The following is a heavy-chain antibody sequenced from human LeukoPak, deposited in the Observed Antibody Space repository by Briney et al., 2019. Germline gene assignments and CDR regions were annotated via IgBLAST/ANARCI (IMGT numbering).Heavy chain of an antibody. Sequence: PSETLSLTCTVSGGSISSYYWSWIRQPPRRGLEWIGYIYYSGSTNYNPSLKSRVTISVDTSKNQFSLKLSSVTAADTAVYYCARARGGGYSSSFFFYYWGQGTLVTVSS. CDR2: IYYSGST. CDR1: GGSISSYY. V-gene: IGHV4-59*01. CDR3: ARARGGGYSSSFFFYY. D-gene: IGHD6-13*01. J-gene: IGHJ4*02.